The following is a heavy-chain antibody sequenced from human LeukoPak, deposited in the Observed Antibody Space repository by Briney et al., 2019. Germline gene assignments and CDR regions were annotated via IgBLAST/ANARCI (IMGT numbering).Heavy chain of an antibody. Sequence: GGSLRLSCAASGFTFSSYAMSWVRQAPGKGLEWVSAISGSGGSTYYADSVKGRFTISRDNSKNTLYLQMNSLRAEDTAVYYCAKRFTGVLDWLLIDYWGQGTLVTVSS. D-gene: IGHD3/OR15-3a*01. J-gene: IGHJ4*02. CDR1: GFTFSSYA. V-gene: IGHV3-23*01. CDR2: ISGSGGST. CDR3: AKRFTGVLDWLLIDY.